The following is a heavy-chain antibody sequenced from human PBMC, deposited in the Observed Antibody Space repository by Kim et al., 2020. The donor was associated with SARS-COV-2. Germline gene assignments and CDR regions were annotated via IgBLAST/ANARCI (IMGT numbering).Heavy chain of an antibody. CDR3: AKGVSGWYFDN. CDR2: VYYNGDT. D-gene: IGHD6-19*01. CDR1: VVSVTEYF. J-gene: IGHJ4*02. V-gene: IGHV4-59*02. Sequence: SETLSLTCTVSVVSVTEYFWSWIRQSPEKGLEWIGYVYYNGDTKYNPSLKGRVTMSEDTSKNQFSLRLDSVTAADTAVYYCAKGVSGWYFDNWGQGVLVTVSS.